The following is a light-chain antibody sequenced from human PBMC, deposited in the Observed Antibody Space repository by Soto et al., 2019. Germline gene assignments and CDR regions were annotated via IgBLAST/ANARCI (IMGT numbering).Light chain of an antibody. V-gene: IGKV1-27*01. CDR2: GAS. CDR3: QKYSSAPFT. CDR1: QGISNF. Sequence: DIQMTQSPSSLSASVGDRVTVTCRASQGISNFLAWYQQKPGKVPKVLIYGASTLQSGVASRFSGSGFGTEFTLTISSLQPKDVATYYCQKYSSAPFTFGPGTKVDIK. J-gene: IGKJ3*01.